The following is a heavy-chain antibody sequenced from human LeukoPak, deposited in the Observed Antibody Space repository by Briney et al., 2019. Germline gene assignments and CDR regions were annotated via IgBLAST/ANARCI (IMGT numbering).Heavy chain of an antibody. Sequence: GGSLRLSCAASDFTFTNAWMTWVRQAPGRGLEWIGRIKSISNGGTTDYSAPVKGRFTISRDDSIQTLYLQMNSLKTEDTAVYFCTTMGNYDSNEQNPMPFDYWGQGTLVTVSS. CDR2: IKSISNGGTT. D-gene: IGHD3-22*01. CDR1: DFTFTNAW. V-gene: IGHV3-15*01. J-gene: IGHJ4*02. CDR3: TTMGNYDSNEQNPMPFDY.